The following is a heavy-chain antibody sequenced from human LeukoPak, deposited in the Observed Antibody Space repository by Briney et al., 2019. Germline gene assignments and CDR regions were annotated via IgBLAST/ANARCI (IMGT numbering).Heavy chain of an antibody. D-gene: IGHD4-23*01. CDR3: ARDGGGNSRPFDY. J-gene: IGHJ4*02. CDR1: GGSLSSYY. CDR2: IYYSGST. V-gene: IGHV4-59*01. Sequence: SGTLSLTCTVSGGSLSSYYWSWIRQPPGKGLEWIGNIYYSGSTNYNPSLKSRVTISVDTSKNQFSLKVSSVTAADTAVYYCARDGGGNSRPFDYWGQGTPVTVSS.